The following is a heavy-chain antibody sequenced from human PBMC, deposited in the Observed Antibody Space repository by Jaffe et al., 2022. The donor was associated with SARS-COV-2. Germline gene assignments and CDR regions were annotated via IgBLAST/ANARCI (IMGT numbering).Heavy chain of an antibody. CDR1: GFTFSNAW. Sequence: EVQLVESGGGLVKPGGSLRLSCAASGFTFSNAWMSWVRQAPGKGLEWVGRIKSKTDGGTTDYAAPVKGRFTISRDDSKNTLYLQMNSLKTEDTAVYYCTTDGSSSWYLWFDPWGQGTLVTVSS. J-gene: IGHJ5*02. D-gene: IGHD6-13*01. V-gene: IGHV3-15*01. CDR3: TTDGSSSWYLWFDP. CDR2: IKSKTDGGTT.